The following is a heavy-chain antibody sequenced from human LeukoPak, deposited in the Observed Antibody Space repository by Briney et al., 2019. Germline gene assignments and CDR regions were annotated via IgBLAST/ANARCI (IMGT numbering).Heavy chain of an antibody. CDR3: ARHGTRYYYYGMDV. CDR2: IYYSGST. D-gene: IGHD1-26*01. V-gene: IGHV4-59*08. J-gene: IGHJ6*02. Sequence: SETLSLTCTVSGGSISSYYWSWIRQPPGKGLEWIGYIYYSGSTNYNPSLKSRVTVSVDTSKNQFSLKLGSVTAADTAVYYCARHGTRYYYYGMDVWGQGTTVTVSS. CDR1: GGSISSYY.